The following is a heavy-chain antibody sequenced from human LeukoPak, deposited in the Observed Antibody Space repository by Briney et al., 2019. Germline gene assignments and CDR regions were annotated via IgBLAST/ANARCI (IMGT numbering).Heavy chain of an antibody. V-gene: IGHV3-23*01. CDR3: AKDPYDSSGYYQNY. Sequence: GGSLRLSCAASGFTFNSYAMTWVRQAPGKGLEWVSAISGSGRSTYYADSVKGRFTISRDNSKNTLYLQMNSLRAEDTAVYYCAKDPYDSSGYYQNYWGQGTLVTVSS. D-gene: IGHD3-22*01. J-gene: IGHJ4*02. CDR1: GFTFNSYA. CDR2: ISGSGRST.